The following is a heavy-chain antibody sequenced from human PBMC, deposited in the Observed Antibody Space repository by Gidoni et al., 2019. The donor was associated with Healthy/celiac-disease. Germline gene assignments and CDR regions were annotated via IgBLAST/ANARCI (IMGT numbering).Heavy chain of an antibody. V-gene: IGHV1-2*06. J-gene: IGHJ4*02. D-gene: IGHD3-22*01. Sequence: QVQLVQSGAEVKKPGASVKVSCKASGYTFTGYYMHWVRQAPGQGLEWMGRINPNSGGTNYEQKFQGRVTMTRDTSISTAYIELSRLRSDDTAVYYCAREGRITMKTIDYWGQGTLVTVSS. CDR1: GYTFTGYY. CDR3: AREGRITMKTIDY. CDR2: INPNSGGT.